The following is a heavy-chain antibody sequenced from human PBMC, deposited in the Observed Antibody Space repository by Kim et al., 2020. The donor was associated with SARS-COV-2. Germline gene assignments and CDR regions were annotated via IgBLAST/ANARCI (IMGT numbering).Heavy chain of an antibody. CDR3: VKGGSDY. Sequence: GSDTYNVDSVKTRFTISRDNAKNSLYLQMNSLRVEDTAIYYCVKGGSDYWGQGTLVTVSS. D-gene: IGHD5-12*01. V-gene: IGHV3-7*01. CDR2: GSDT. J-gene: IGHJ4*02.